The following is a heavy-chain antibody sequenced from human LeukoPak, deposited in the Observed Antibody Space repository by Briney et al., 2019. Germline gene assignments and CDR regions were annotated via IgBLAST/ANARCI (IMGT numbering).Heavy chain of an antibody. CDR3: ARERGLWFGELFEQPSQALDY. J-gene: IGHJ4*02. Sequence: PGGSLRLSCAASGFTFSSYWMSWVRQAPGKGLEWVANIKQDGSEKYYVDSVKGRFTISRDNAKNSLYLQMNSLRAEDTAVYYCARERGLWFGELFEQPSQALDYWGQGTLVTVSS. V-gene: IGHV3-7*01. CDR2: IKQDGSEK. D-gene: IGHD3-10*01. CDR1: GFTFSSYW.